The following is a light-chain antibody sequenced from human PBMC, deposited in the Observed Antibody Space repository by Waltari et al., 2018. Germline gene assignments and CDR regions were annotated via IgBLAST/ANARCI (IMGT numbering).Light chain of an antibody. CDR2: DVS. CDR3: NSYAGSNNLV. Sequence: QSALPQPPSASGSPGQSVPISCTGTSSAVGGYNYVSWYQQHPGKAPKLMIYDVSKRPSGVPDRFSGSKSGNTASLTVSGLQAEDEADYYCNSYAGSNNLVFGGGTKLTVL. V-gene: IGLV2-8*01. J-gene: IGLJ2*01. CDR1: SSAVGGYNY.